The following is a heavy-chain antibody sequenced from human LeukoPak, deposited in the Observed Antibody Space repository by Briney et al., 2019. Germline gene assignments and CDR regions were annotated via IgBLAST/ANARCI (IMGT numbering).Heavy chain of an antibody. V-gene: IGHV4-39*01. J-gene: IGHJ6*02. CDR3: XXXXXXXXXXGYYYGMDV. CDR2: IYYSGST. CDR1: GGSISSSSYY. Sequence: PSETLSLTCTVSGGSISSSSYYWGWIRQPPGKGLEWIGSIYYSGSTYYNPSLKSRVTISVDTSKNQFSLKLSSVTAADTAVYXXXXXXXXXXXXGYYYGMDVWGQGTTVTVSS.